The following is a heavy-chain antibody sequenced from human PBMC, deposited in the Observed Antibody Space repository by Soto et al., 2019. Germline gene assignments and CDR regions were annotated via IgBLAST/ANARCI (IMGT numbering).Heavy chain of an antibody. J-gene: IGHJ4*02. Sequence: QVQLVESGGGVVQPGRSLRLSCAASGFTFSSYGMHRVRQAPGKGLEWVTVISYDGNVAYYADSVKGRFTISRDNSKNTLYLQMNSLRTEDTAMYYCAKEGPITNWYSDYWGQGTLVTVSS. CDR3: AKEGPITNWYSDY. CDR1: GFTFSSYG. D-gene: IGHD1-1*01. CDR2: ISYDGNVA. V-gene: IGHV3-30*18.